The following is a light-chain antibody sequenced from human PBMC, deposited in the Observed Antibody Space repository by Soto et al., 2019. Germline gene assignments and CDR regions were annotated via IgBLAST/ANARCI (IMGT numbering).Light chain of an antibody. CDR3: QQYNSYSET. V-gene: IGKV1-5*03. CDR2: EAS. J-gene: IGKJ1*01. Sequence: DLQMTQYPSTLSASVGDRVTITCRASQSISTWLAWYQQKSGKAPKLLIYEASTLGSGVPSRFSGSGSGTEFTLTISSLQPDDFATYYCQQYNSYSETFGQGTKVDI. CDR1: QSISTW.